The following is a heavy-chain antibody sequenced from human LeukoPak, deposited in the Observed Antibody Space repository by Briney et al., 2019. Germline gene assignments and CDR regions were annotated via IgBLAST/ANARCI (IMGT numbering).Heavy chain of an antibody. V-gene: IGHV4-39*01. Sequence: PSETLSLTCSVSGGSIGSSSYYWGWIRQSPGKGLEWIGSMYYSGSTYYNPSLKSRVTISVDTSKNQFSLQLSSVTAADTAVYYCARLVPYSSNWYFDYWGQGTLVTVSS. CDR3: ARLVPYSSNWYFDY. J-gene: IGHJ4*02. CDR1: GGSIGSSSYY. CDR2: MYYSGST. D-gene: IGHD6-13*01.